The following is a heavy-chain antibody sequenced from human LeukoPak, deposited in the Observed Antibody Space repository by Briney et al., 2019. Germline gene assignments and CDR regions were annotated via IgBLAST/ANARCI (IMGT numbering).Heavy chain of an antibody. V-gene: IGHV4-31*03. D-gene: IGHD2-15*01. CDR1: GGSISSGGYY. CDR3: ARSVIVVVVAATYFDY. CDR2: IYYSGST. Sequence: SETLSLTCTVSGGSISSGGYYWSWIRQHPGKGLEWIGYIYYSGSTYYNPSLKSRVTISVDTSKNQFSLKLSSVTAADTAVYYCARSVIVVVVAATYFDYWGQGTLVTVSS. J-gene: IGHJ4*02.